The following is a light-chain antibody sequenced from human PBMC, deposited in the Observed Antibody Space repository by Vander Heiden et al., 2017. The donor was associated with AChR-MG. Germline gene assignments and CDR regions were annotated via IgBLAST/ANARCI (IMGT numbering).Light chain of an antibody. CDR3: SSNTSTSTLV. V-gene: IGLV2-14*03. Sequence: QSALPQPASVSGSPGQSITISCTGTSRDVGGNNYVSWYQHHPGKAHKLMIYDVNNRPSGVANRFSGSKSGNTASLIISGLQAEDEDDYYGSSNTSTSTLVFGGGTKLTVL. CDR2: DVN. CDR1: SRDVGGNNY. J-gene: IGLJ3*02.